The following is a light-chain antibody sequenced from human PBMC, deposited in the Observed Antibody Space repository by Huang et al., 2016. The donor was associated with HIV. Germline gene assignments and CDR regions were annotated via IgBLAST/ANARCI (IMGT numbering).Light chain of an antibody. CDR2: KAS. CDR3: QRYNDYSWYT. V-gene: IGKV1-5*03. CDR1: QSINNW. J-gene: IGKJ2*01. Sequence: DIQMTQSPSTLSASVGDRVTITCRASQSINNWLAWYQQKPGKAPKLLIYKASILESGVPPRFSCSGSGTEFTLTISSLQPDDFATYFCQRYNDYSWYTFGQGTKLEIK.